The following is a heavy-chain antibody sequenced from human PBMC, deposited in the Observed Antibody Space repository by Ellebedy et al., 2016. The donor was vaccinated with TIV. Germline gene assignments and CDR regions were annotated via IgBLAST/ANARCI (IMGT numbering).Heavy chain of an antibody. D-gene: IGHD6-13*01. Sequence: PGGSLRLSCAGSGFTFSSYAMNWVRQAPGKGLEWVSSITGSSSYMFYADSVKGRFTISRDNAKNSLYLQLNSLRAEDTAVYYCSRGIAAVMYWGQGTLVTVSS. CDR3: SRGIAAVMY. CDR2: ITGSSSYM. CDR1: GFTFSSYA. J-gene: IGHJ4*02. V-gene: IGHV3-21*01.